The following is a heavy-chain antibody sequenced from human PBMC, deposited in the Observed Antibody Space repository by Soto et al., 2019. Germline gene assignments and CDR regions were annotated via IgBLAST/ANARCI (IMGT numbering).Heavy chain of an antibody. D-gene: IGHD3-16*01. CDR3: ARVRESGSYGYYFDY. Sequence: SETLSLTCGVYGGSFSGYDWSWICQSPGKGLEWIGEINHSGSTNYNPSLKSRVTISVDTSKNQFSLKLSSVTAADTAVYYCARVRESGSYGYYFDYWGQGSLVTVSS. V-gene: IGHV4-34*01. J-gene: IGHJ4*02. CDR1: GGSFSGYD. CDR2: INHSGST.